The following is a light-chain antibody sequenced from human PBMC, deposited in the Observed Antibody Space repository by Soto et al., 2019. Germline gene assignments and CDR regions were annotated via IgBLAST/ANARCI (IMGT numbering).Light chain of an antibody. J-gene: IGKJ2*01. Sequence: DIQMTQSPSSLSASVGDRVTITCRASQGIRNDLSWYQQKPGEAPKRLVYVASSLVGGVPARFSGSGSGTEFTLTISSLQPEDFATYYCLQQNNYPRTFGQGTKVEIK. V-gene: IGKV1-17*01. CDR2: VAS. CDR1: QGIRND. CDR3: LQQNNYPRT.